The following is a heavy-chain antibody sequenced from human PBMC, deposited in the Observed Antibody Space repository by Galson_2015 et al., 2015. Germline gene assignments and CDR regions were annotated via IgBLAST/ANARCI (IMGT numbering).Heavy chain of an antibody. J-gene: IGHJ3*02. CDR2: TYYRSKWYN. CDR1: GDSVSSRSAA. D-gene: IGHD2-2*01. CDR3: ARYTVPAAPLAFDI. V-gene: IGHV6-1*01. Sequence: CAISGDSVSSRSAAWNWIRQSPSRGLEWLGRTYYRSKWYNDYAVSVKSRISINPDTSKNQFSLQLNSVTPEDTAVYYCARYTVPAAPLAFDIWGQGTMVTVSS.